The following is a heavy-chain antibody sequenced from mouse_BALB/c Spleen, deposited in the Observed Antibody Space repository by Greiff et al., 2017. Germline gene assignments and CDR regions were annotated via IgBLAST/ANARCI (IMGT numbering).Heavy chain of an antibody. Sequence: QVQLKESGAELVRPGTSVKVSCKASGYAFTNYLIEWVKQRPGQGLEWIGVINPGSGGTNYNEKFKGKATLTADKSSSTAYMQLSSLTSDDSAVYFCARCRVYYYAMDYWGQGTSVTVSS. CDR1: GYAFTNYL. CDR2: INPGSGGT. CDR3: ARCRVYYYAMDY. V-gene: IGHV1-54*01. J-gene: IGHJ4*01.